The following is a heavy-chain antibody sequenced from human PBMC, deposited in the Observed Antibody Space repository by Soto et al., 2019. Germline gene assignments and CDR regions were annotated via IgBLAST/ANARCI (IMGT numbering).Heavy chain of an antibody. V-gene: IGHV4-39*01. CDR3: VRSQGKDDSGGNLGSY. Sequence: QLQLAESGPGLVRPSATLSLTCTVSGCSLSSRSDYCAWIRQPPGNGLEWIGTIYYNANTYYNPSLESRVTMAGDTWKNKFSKELNSVTATDTALYFCVRSQGKDDSGGNLGSYWGHGTLVTVAS. J-gene: IGHJ4*01. CDR2: IYYNANT. CDR1: GCSLSSRSDY. D-gene: IGHD7-27*01.